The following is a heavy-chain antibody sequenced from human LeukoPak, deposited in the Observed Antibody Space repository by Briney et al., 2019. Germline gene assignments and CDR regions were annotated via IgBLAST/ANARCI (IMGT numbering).Heavy chain of an antibody. CDR3: ARGDYGHYFDY. CDR2: INPSVGST. Sequence: ASVKVSCKASGYTFTSYYMDWVRQAPGQGLEWMGIINPSVGSTSYAQKFQGRVTMTRDTSTRTVYMELSSLRSEDTAVYYCARGDYGHYFDYWGQGTLVTVSS. V-gene: IGHV1-46*01. CDR1: GYTFTSYY. D-gene: IGHD4-17*01. J-gene: IGHJ4*02.